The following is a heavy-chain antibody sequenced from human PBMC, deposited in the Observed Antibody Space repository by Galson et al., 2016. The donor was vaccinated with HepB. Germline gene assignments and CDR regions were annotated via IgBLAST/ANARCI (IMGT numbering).Heavy chain of an antibody. D-gene: IGHD3-22*01. J-gene: IGHJ4*02. Sequence: SLRLSCAASGFTFSNYAMHWVRQAPGKGLEYVSAISSDVDSTNYADSVKGRFTISRDNSTNTLHLQMSGLRAEDTAVYYCVKDSYDSSALWVGCFDYWGQGTLVTVSS. CDR3: VKDSYDSSALWVGCFDY. CDR1: GFTFSNYA. V-gene: IGHV3-64D*08. CDR2: ISSDVDST.